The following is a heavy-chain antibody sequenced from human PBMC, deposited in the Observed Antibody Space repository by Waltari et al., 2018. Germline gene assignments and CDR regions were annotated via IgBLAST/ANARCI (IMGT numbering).Heavy chain of an antibody. V-gene: IGHV4-38-2*01. CDR3: ARGGYGDYHWGFQH. D-gene: IGHD4-17*01. CDR2: IFNSGST. J-gene: IGHJ1*01. CDR1: GYSISSGYY. Sequence: QVQLQESGPGLVKPSETLSLTCAVSGYSISSGYYWGWIRQPPGKGLEWIGSIFNSGSTYYNPSLNSLVTISVDTSKNQFSLKLSSVTAADTAVYYCARGGYGDYHWGFQHWGQGTLVTVSS.